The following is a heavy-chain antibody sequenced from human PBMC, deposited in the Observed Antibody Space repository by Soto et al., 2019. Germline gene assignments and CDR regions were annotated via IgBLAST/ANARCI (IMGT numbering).Heavy chain of an antibody. Sequence: WGSLRLSCAAAGFTFIDYYMSWIRQAPGKGLEWVSFINSSGTTVYHADSVKGRFTISRDNARKSVYLHINSLRAEDTAVYYCATALCVTPTCHWGPGFWGRGTLVTVSS. J-gene: IGHJ4*02. CDR2: INSSGTTV. CDR3: ATALCVTPTCHWGPGF. CDR1: GFTFIDYY. D-gene: IGHD2-15*01. V-gene: IGHV3-11*01.